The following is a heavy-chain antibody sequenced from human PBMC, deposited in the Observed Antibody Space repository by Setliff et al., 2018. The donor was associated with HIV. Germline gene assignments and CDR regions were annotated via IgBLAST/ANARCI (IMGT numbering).Heavy chain of an antibody. CDR1: GGSFSDYY. CDR2: IYTSGST. V-gene: IGHV4-4*08. D-gene: IGHD6-19*01. CDR3: ARLRQWLAFFDS. Sequence: SETLSLTCTVSGGSFSDYYRSWIRQPPGKGLEWIGYIYTSGSTNYNPSLKSRVTISVDTSQNQFSLKLTSVTAADTAVYYCARLRQWLAFFDSWGQGTLVTVSS. J-gene: IGHJ4*02.